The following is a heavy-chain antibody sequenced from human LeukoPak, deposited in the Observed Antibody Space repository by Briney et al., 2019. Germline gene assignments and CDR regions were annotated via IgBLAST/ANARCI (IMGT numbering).Heavy chain of an antibody. J-gene: IGHJ5*02. CDR2: IYTSGST. D-gene: IGHD3-3*01. V-gene: IGHV4-4*07. CDR1: GGSISSYY. Sequence: PSETPSLTCTVSGGSISSYYWSWIRQPAGKGLEWIGRIYTSGSTNYNPSLKSRVTMSVDTSKNQFSLKLSSVTAADTAVYYCARERTIFGVANWFDPWGQGTLVTVSS. CDR3: ARERTIFGVANWFDP.